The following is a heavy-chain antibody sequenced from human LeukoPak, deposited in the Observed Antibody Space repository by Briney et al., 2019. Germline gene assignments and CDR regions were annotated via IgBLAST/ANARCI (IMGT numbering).Heavy chain of an antibody. CDR2: ISYDGSNK. J-gene: IGHJ4*02. CDR3: AKDQGVYYGSGSYSPLDY. Sequence: GGSLRLSCAASGFVFGDYAMHWVRQAPGKGLEWVALISYDGSNKYYADSVKGRFTISRDNTKSSLYLQMNSLRDEDTAVYYCAKDQGVYYGSGSYSPLDYWGQGTLVTVSS. CDR1: GFVFGDYA. V-gene: IGHV3-30-3*01. D-gene: IGHD3-10*01.